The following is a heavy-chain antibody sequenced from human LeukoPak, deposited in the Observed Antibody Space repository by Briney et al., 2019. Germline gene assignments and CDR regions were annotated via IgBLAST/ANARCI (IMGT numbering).Heavy chain of an antibody. V-gene: IGHV1-18*01. CDR3: ARSPLLWFGELLYFLDY. Sequence: GASVKVSCKASGYTFTSYGISWVRQAPGQGLEWVGWISAYNGNTNYAQKLQGRVTMTTDTSTSTAYMELRSLRSDDTAVYYCARSPLLWFGELLYFLDYWGQGTLVTVSS. CDR2: ISAYNGNT. J-gene: IGHJ4*02. D-gene: IGHD3-10*01. CDR1: GYTFTSYG.